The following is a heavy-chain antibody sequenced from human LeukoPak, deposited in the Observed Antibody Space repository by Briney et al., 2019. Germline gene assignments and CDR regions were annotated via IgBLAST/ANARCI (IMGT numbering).Heavy chain of an antibody. V-gene: IGHV4-38-2*02. Sequence: SETLSLTCTVSGGSISSDYYWGWVRPPPGKGLEWIGSIKHRGRSYYNPSLKSRVTISVDTSKNQFSLQLTSVTAADTAVYYCARVVGATSIDYWGQGILVTVSS. CDR3: ARVVGATSIDY. CDR1: GGSISSDYY. J-gene: IGHJ4*02. D-gene: IGHD2-15*01. CDR2: IKHRGRS.